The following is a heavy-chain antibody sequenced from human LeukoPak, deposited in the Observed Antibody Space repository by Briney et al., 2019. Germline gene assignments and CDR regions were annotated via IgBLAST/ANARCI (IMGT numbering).Heavy chain of an antibody. V-gene: IGHV4-39*07. CDR2: INHSGST. CDR1: GGSISSSSYY. Sequence: SETLSLTCTVSGGSISSSSYYWGWIRQPPGKGLEWIGEINHSGSTNYNPSLKSRVTISVDTSKNQFSLKLSSVTAADTAVYYCARGSRFFRWFDPWGQGTLVTVSS. J-gene: IGHJ5*02. CDR3: ARGSRFFRWFDP. D-gene: IGHD3-16*01.